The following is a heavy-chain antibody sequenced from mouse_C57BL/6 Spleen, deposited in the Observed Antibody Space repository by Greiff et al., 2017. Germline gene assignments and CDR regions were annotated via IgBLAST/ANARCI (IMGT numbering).Heavy chain of an antibody. J-gene: IGHJ3*01. CDR2: IDPATGNT. CDR1: GFNIKNTY. CDR3: ARGDGSSYLWFAY. D-gene: IGHD1-1*01. Sequence: EVKLQESVAELVRPGASVKLSCTASGFNIKNTYMHWVKQRPEQGLEWIGRIDPATGNTKYAPKFQGKATITADTSSNTAYLQLSSLTSEDTAIYYCARGDGSSYLWFAYWGQGTLVTVSA. V-gene: IGHV14-3*01.